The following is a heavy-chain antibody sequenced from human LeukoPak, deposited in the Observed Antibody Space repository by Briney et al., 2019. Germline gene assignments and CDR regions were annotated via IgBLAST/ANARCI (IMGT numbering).Heavy chain of an antibody. CDR1: GDSVSSNSAA. D-gene: IGHD2-15*01. CDR3: ARDDSGVVGYYYYGMDV. Sequence: SQTLSLTCAISGDSVSSNSAAWNRIRQSPSRGLEWLGRTYYRSKWYNDYAVSVKSRITINPDTSKNQFSLQLNSVTPEDTAVYYCARDDSGVVGYYYYGMDVWGQGTTVTVSS. V-gene: IGHV6-1*01. J-gene: IGHJ6*02. CDR2: TYYRSKWYN.